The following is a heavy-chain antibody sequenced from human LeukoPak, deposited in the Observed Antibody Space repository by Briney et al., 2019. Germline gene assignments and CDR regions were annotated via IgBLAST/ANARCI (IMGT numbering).Heavy chain of an antibody. V-gene: IGHV4-34*01. CDR2: INHSGST. CDR3: ARSYASNWGYFDY. CDR1: GGSFSGYY. J-gene: IGHJ4*02. D-gene: IGHD7-27*01. Sequence: SETLSLTCAVYGGSFSGYYWSWIRQPPGKGLEWIGEINHSGSTNYNPSLKSRVTISVDTSKNQSSLKLSSVTAADTAVYYCARSYASNWGYFDYWGQGTLVTVSS.